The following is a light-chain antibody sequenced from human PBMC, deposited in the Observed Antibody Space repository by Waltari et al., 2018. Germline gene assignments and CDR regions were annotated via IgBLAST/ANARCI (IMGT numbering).Light chain of an antibody. CDR2: DVS. V-gene: IGLV2-14*03. Sequence: QSSLTQPASVSGSPGQSITISCTGTTSDVGGYNYASWYQQYPGTAPKVILYDVSNRPSGVSNRFSGSKSGNTASLTISGLQAEDEADYYCSSYTSISTLVFGTGTKVTVL. J-gene: IGLJ1*01. CDR1: TSDVGGYNY. CDR3: SSYTSISTLV.